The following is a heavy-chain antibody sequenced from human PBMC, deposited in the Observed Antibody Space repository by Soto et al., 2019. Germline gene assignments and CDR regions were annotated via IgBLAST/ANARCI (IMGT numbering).Heavy chain of an antibody. CDR3: ARGRQQQLTYFDY. Sequence: GGSLRLSCAASGFTFSSYAMHWVRQAPGKGLEWVAVISYDGSNKYYADSVKGRFTISRDNSKNTLYLQMNSLRAEDTAVYYCARGRQQQLTYFDYWGQGTLVTVSS. J-gene: IGHJ4*02. D-gene: IGHD6-13*01. CDR2: ISYDGSNK. CDR1: GFTFSSYA. V-gene: IGHV3-30-3*01.